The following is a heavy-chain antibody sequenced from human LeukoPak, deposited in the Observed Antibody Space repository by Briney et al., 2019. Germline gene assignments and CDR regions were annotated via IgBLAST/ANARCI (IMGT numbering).Heavy chain of an antibody. D-gene: IGHD1-26*01. Sequence: GGSLRLSCAASGFTFSSYDMHWVRQATGKGLEWVSAVGIAADTFYPGSVKGRFTISRENAKNSLYLQMNSLRVEDTAVYYCVRQKKSHGNFDYWGQGTLVTVSS. CDR3: VRQKKSHGNFDY. V-gene: IGHV3-13*01. CDR1: GFTFSSYD. CDR2: VGIAADT. J-gene: IGHJ4*02.